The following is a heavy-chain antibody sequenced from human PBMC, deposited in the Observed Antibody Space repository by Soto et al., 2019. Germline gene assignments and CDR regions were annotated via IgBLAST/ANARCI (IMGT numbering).Heavy chain of an antibody. CDR2: IYWDDDK. CDR1: GFSLSSTRMA. D-gene: IGHD6-19*01. Sequence: QITLKESGPTLVKPTQTLTLTCTFSGFSLSSTRMAVGWIRQPPGKALEWLALIYWDDDKRYSPFLKSRLTMPKGTLKNQVGLTMANMDPVDTARYYRAHIVVAGLGYYFDYWGQGTLVTVSS. J-gene: IGHJ4*02. CDR3: AHIVVAGLGYYFDY. V-gene: IGHV2-5*02.